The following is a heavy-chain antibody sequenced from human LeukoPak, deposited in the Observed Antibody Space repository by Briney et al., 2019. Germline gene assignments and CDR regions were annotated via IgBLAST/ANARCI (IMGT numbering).Heavy chain of an antibody. J-gene: IGHJ6*03. Sequence: SETLSLTCAVYGGSFSGYYWSWIRQPPGKGLEWIGEINHSGSTNYNPSLKSRVTISVDTSKNQSSLKLSSVTAADTAVYYCARGRGGYYYGSGSYYNAENYYYYYYMDVWGKGTTVTVSS. D-gene: IGHD3-10*01. V-gene: IGHV4-34*01. CDR2: INHSGST. CDR3: ARGRGGYYYGSGSYYNAENYYYYYYMDV. CDR1: GGSFSGYY.